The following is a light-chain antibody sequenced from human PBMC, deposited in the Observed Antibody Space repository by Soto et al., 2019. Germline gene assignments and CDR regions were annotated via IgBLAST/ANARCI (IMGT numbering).Light chain of an antibody. J-gene: IGKJ1*01. V-gene: IGKV3-20*01. CDR1: QSVSSY. CDR3: QQYGSSPPT. Sequence: EIVLTQSPATLSLSPGERATLSCRASQSVSSYLAWHQQKPGQAPRLLIYDASNRATGIPDRFSGSGSETDFTLTISRLEPEDFAVYFCQQYGSSPPTFGQGTKVDIK. CDR2: DAS.